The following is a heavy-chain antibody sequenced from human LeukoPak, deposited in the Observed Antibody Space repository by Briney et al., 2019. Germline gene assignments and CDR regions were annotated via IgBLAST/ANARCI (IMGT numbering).Heavy chain of an antibody. D-gene: IGHD5-24*01. V-gene: IGHV1-2*06. CDR1: GYTFTGYY. J-gene: IGHJ3*01. CDR2: INPNTGGT. Sequence: ASVKVSCQASGYTFTGYYTQWVRQAPGQGLEWMGRINPNTGGTNSAQKFQGRVTMTRDTSITTAYMELSRLRSDDTAAYYCARVGDGLNDAFDVWGQGTLVTVSS. CDR3: ARVGDGLNDAFDV.